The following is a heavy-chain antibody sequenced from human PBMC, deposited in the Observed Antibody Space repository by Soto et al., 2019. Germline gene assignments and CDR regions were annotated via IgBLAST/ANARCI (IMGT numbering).Heavy chain of an antibody. V-gene: IGHV1-18*03. J-gene: IGHJ3*02. CDR1: GYTFTSYG. CDR3: ARGHCSGGSCYQPAFDI. D-gene: IGHD2-15*01. CDR2: ISAYNGNT. Sequence: GASVKVSCKASGYTFTSYGISWVRQAPGQGLEWMGWISAYNGNTNYAQKLQGRVTMTTDTSTSTAYMELRSLRSDDMAVYYCARGHCSGGSCYQPAFDIWGQGTMVTVSS.